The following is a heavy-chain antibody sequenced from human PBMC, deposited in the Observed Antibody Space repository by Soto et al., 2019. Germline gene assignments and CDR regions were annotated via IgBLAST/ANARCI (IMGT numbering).Heavy chain of an antibody. J-gene: IGHJ4*02. CDR2: IRSKNYGGAA. CDR1: GYSFDAYV. CDR3: TRIYGSGTYLPDY. Sequence: GGSLRLSCKGSGYSFDAYVVSWFRRAPGKGLEWIGFIRSKNYGGAADYAASVVGRSTISRDDPKSVAFLQMNSLKIEDTAMYYCTRIYGSGTYLPDYWGQGTLVTVSS. D-gene: IGHD3-10*01. V-gene: IGHV3-49*03.